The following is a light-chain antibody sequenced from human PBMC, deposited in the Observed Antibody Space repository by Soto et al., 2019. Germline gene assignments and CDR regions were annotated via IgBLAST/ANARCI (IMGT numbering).Light chain of an antibody. V-gene: IGKV2-28*01. CDR3: MHARQTPGLT. Sequence: DIVMTQSPLSLPVTPGEPASISCRSSQSLLHSNGYNYLDWYLQKPGQPPQLLIYLGSNRASGVPDRFSGSGSGTDFTLQISSGEAEDVGVYYCMHARQTPGLTFGAGTKVEIK. J-gene: IGKJ4*01. CDR2: LGS. CDR1: QSLLHSNGYNY.